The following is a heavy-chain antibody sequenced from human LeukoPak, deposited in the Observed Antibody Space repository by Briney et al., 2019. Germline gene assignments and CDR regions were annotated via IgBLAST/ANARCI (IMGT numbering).Heavy chain of an antibody. CDR2: INPNSGDT. D-gene: IGHD3-22*01. CDR1: GYTFTGYY. Sequence: GASVKVSCKASGYTFTGYYMHWVRQAPGQGLEWMGWINPNSGDTNYAQKFQGRVTMTRDTSISTAYMELSRLRSDDTAVYYCARNYYDSSGFCDYWGQGTLVTVSS. V-gene: IGHV1-2*02. J-gene: IGHJ4*02. CDR3: ARNYYDSSGFCDY.